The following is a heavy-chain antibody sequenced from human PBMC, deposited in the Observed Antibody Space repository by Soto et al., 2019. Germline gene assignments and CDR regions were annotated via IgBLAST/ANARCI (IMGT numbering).Heavy chain of an antibody. V-gene: IGHV4-38-2*01. CDR2: IYHSGST. CDR3: ARRVTIVGATNYGAFDI. CDR1: GYSISSGYY. J-gene: IGHJ3*02. Sequence: SETLSLTCAVSGYSISSGYYWGWIRQPPGKGLEWIGSIYHSGSTYYNPSLKSRVTISVDTSKNQFSLKLSSVTAADTAVYYCARRVTIVGATNYGAFDIWGQGTMVTV. D-gene: IGHD1-26*01.